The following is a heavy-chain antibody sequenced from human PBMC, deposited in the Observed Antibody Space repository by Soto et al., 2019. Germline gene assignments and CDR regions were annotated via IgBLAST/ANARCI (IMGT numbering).Heavy chain of an antibody. CDR1: GFTFSSYA. D-gene: IGHD6-19*01. V-gene: IGHV3-30-3*01. Sequence: SLRLSCAASGFTFSSYAMHWVRQAPGKGLEWVAVISYDGSNKYYADSVKGRFTISRDNSKNTLYLQMNSLRAEDTAVYYCARDRAVVGVVDYWGQGTLVTVSS. J-gene: IGHJ4*02. CDR3: ARDRAVVGVVDY. CDR2: ISYDGSNK.